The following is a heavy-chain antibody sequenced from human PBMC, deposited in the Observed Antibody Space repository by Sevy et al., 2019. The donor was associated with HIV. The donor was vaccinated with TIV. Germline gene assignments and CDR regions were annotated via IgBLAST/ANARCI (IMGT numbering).Heavy chain of an antibody. CDR3: ARDGGDIVVVPAAVTYYYYGMDV. Sequence: GGSLRLSCAASGFTTGFTFSDYWMAWVRQAPGKGLEWVANIKEDGTEIYYLDSLKGRFTISRDNAKNLLYLQMNSLRAEDTAVYYCARDGGDIVVVPAAVTYYYYGMDVWGQGTTVTVSS. D-gene: IGHD2-2*01. J-gene: IGHJ6*02. V-gene: IGHV3-7*01. CDR2: IKEDGTEI. CDR1: GFTTGFTFSDYW.